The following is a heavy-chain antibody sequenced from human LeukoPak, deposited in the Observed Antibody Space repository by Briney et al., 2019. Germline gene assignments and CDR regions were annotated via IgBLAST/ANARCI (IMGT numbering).Heavy chain of an antibody. CDR1: GGTFSSYA. J-gene: IGHJ4*02. CDR3: ARDRRAGYNYFFDY. CDR2: IIPIFGTA. Sequence: SVKVSCKASGGTFSSYAISWVRQAPGQGLEWMGRIIPIFGTANYAQKFQGRVTITTDESTSTAYMELSSLRSEDTAVYYCARDRRAGYNYFFDYWGQGTLVTVSS. D-gene: IGHD5-24*01. V-gene: IGHV1-69*05.